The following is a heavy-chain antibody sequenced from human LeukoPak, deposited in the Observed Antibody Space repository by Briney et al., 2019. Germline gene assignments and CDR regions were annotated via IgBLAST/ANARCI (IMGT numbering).Heavy chain of an antibody. J-gene: IGHJ3*01. CDR2: ISYSGST. CDR1: GASIRSFY. Sequence: SETLSLTCSVSGASIRSFYWRWLRQSPGKGLEWIGYISYSGSTKYNPSLKSRATMSADTSKSQLSLRLNSVTAADTAVYFCAQQVVGTSDTFDVWGQGTLVTVSS. CDR3: AQQVVGTSDTFDV. D-gene: IGHD2-15*01. V-gene: IGHV4-59*01.